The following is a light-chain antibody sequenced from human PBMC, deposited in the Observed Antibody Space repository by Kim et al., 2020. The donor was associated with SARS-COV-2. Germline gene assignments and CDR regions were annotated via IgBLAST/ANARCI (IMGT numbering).Light chain of an antibody. J-gene: IGKJ1*01. CDR3: QQYHSSSPT. CDR2: DAS. CDR1: QGISTW. Sequence: DRVTITCRASQGISTWLAWYQQKPGKAPKLLIYDASSLESGVPSRFSGSGSGTEFTLTISSLQPDDFATYYCQQYHSSSPTFGQGTKVDIK. V-gene: IGKV1-5*01.